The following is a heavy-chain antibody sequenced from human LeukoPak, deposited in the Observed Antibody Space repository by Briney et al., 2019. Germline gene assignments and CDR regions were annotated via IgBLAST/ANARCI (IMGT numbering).Heavy chain of an antibody. V-gene: IGHV1-18*01. Sequence: ASVKVSCKASGYTFTSYGISWVRQVPGQGLEWMGWISAYNGNTNYAQKLQGRVTMTTDTSTSTAYMELRSLRSDDTAVYYCARDRSKGYNWIRNYYYYYMDVWGKGTTVTVSS. CDR3: ARDRSKGYNWIRNYYYYYMDV. J-gene: IGHJ6*03. CDR1: GYTFTSYG. CDR2: ISAYNGNT. D-gene: IGHD1-1*01.